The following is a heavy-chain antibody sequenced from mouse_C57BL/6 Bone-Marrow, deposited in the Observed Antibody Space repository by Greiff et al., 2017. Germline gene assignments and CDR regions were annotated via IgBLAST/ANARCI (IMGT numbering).Heavy chain of an antibody. CDR3: ARDAF. Sequence: QVQLQQPGAELVKPGASVKLSCKASGYTFTSYWMQWVKQRPGQGLEWIGEIDPSDSYTNYNQKFKGKATLTVDTSSSTAYMQLSSLTSEDSAVYCCARDAFWGKGTTLTGAS. CDR1: GYTFTSYW. CDR2: IDPSDSYT. J-gene: IGHJ2*01. V-gene: IGHV1-50*01.